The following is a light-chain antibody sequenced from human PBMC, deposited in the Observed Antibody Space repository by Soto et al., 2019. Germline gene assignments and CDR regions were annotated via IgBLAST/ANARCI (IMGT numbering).Light chain of an antibody. J-gene: IGKJ4*01. V-gene: IGKV3-11*01. Sequence: EFVLTQSPATLSLSPGERATLSCRASQSVRSSLAWYQQKPVQAPRLLIYDASNRATGIPARFSGSGSGTDLTLTISSLEPEDFAVYYCQQRSSWLLAVVGETKVEIK. CDR3: QQRSSWLLA. CDR1: QSVRSS. CDR2: DAS.